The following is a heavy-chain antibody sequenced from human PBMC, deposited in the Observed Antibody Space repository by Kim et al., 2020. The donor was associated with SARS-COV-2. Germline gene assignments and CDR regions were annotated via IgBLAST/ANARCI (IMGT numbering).Heavy chain of an antibody. Sequence: ASVKVSCKASGYTFTSYDINWVRQATGQGLEWMGWMNPNSGNTGYAQKFQGRGTMTRNTSISTAYMELSSLRSEETAVYYCARASLRITIFGVVTAGSILDSWGQGTLVTVSS. D-gene: IGHD3-3*01. CDR1: GYTFTSYD. V-gene: IGHV1-8*01. J-gene: IGHJ4*02. CDR2: MNPNSGNT. CDR3: ARASLRITIFGVVTAGSILDS.